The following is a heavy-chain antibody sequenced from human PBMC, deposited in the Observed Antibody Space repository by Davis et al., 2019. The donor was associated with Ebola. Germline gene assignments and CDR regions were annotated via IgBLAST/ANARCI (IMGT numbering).Heavy chain of an antibody. J-gene: IGHJ2*01. D-gene: IGHD1-26*01. V-gene: IGHV3-7*03. CDR1: GFTFSSYW. CDR3: ARARWDSPYYPNSNWYFDL. Sequence: PGGSLRLSCAASGFTFSSYWMSWVRQAPGKGLEWVANIKQDGSEKYYVDSVKGRFTISRDNAKNSLYLQMNSLRAEDTALYHCARARWDSPYYPNSNWYFDLWGRGTLVTVSS. CDR2: IKQDGSEK.